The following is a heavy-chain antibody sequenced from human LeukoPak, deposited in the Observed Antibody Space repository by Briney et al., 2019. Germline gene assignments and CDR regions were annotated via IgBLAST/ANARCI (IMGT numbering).Heavy chain of an antibody. Sequence: GGSLRLSCAASGFTFSSYSMNWVRQAPGKGLEWVSSISSSSSYIYYADSVKGRFTISRDNAKNSLYLQMNSLRAEDTAVYYCARGGMITFGGVSDYWGQGTLVTVSS. D-gene: IGHD3-16*01. CDR1: GFTFSSYS. CDR3: ARGGMITFGGVSDY. J-gene: IGHJ4*02. CDR2: ISSSSSYI. V-gene: IGHV3-21*01.